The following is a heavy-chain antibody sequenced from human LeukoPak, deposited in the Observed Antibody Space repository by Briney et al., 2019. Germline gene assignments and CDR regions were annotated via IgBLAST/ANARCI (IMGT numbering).Heavy chain of an antibody. CDR2: IYYSGST. Sequence: PSETLSLTCTVSGGSISSYYWSWIRQPPGKGLEWIGYIYYSGSTYYNPSLKSRVTISVDTSKNQFSLKLSSVTAADTAVYYCARELDYGMDVWGQGTTVTVSS. D-gene: IGHD1-26*01. V-gene: IGHV4-59*08. CDR3: ARELDYGMDV. J-gene: IGHJ6*02. CDR1: GGSISSYY.